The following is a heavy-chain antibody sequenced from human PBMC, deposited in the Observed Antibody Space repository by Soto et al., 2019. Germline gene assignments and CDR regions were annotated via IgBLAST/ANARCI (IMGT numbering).Heavy chain of an antibody. CDR2: IYYSGST. Sequence: PSETLSLTCTVSGGSISSYYWSWIRQPPGKGLEWIGYIYYSGSTNYNPSLKSRVTISVDTSKNQFSLKLDSVTAADTAVYYCARSRIAAAGTLIYYYYGMDVWGQGTTVTVSS. CDR3: ARSRIAAAGTLIYYYYGMDV. D-gene: IGHD6-13*01. CDR1: GGSISSYY. V-gene: IGHV4-59*08. J-gene: IGHJ6*02.